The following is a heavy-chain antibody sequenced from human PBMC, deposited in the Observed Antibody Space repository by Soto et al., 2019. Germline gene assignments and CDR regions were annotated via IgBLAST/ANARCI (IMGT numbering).Heavy chain of an antibody. J-gene: IGHJ6*03. CDR2: IIPIFGTA. V-gene: IGHV1-69*13. CDR3: AREGVGSSWYGYYYYYMDV. D-gene: IGHD6-13*01. CDR1: GGTFSSYA. Sequence: ASVKFSCKASGGTFSSYAISWVRQAPGQGLEWMVGIIPIFGTANYAQKFQGRVTITADESTSTAYMELSSLRSEDTAVYYCAREGVGSSWYGYYYYYMDVWGKGTTGNVSS.